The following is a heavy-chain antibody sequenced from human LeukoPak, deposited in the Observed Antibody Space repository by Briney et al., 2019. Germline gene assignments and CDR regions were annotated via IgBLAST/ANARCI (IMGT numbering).Heavy chain of an antibody. CDR3: ARVSFTYYYGSGSYYFDY. CDR1: GFTVSSNY. CDR2: IYSGGST. D-gene: IGHD3-10*01. Sequence: GGSLRLSCAASGFTVSSNYMSWVRQAPGKGLEWGSVIYSGGSTYYADSVKGRFTISRDNSKNTLYLQMNSLRAEDTAVYYCARVSFTYYYGSGSYYFDYWGQGTLVTVSS. V-gene: IGHV3-66*01. J-gene: IGHJ4*02.